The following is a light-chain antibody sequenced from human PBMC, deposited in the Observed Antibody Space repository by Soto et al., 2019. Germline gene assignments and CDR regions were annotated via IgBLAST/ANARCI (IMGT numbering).Light chain of an antibody. J-gene: IGLJ3*02. CDR2: DVG. CDR3: SSYTSSTTWV. V-gene: IGLV2-14*01. Sequence: QSALTQPASVSGSPGQSITISCTGTSSDVGFYNYVSWYQQHPGKAPKLMIYDVGNRPSGVSHRFSGSKSGNTASLTISGLQAEDEADYYCSSYTSSTTWVFGGGTKLTVL. CDR1: SSDVGFYNY.